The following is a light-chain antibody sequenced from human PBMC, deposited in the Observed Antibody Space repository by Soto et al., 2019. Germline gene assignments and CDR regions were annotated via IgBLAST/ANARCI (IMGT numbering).Light chain of an antibody. J-gene: IGKJ5*01. CDR1: QSIHTS. CDR3: QRRNVWPPIT. V-gene: IGKV3-11*01. CDR2: DST. Sequence: VLTQSPATLSLSPGARAPLSCRASQSIHTSLAWYQQKSGKPPRLVIYDSTLRANGVPDRFGGSRSGTEFTLTINSLEPEDFAVYYCQRRNVWPPITFGQGTRLEIK.